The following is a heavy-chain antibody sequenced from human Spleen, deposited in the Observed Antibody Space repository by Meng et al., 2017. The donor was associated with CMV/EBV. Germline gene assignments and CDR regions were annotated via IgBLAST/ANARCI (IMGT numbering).Heavy chain of an antibody. CDR2: INHSGST. Sequence: QVRLQQGGAGLLTPSETLSLPCAVYGGSFSGYYWSWIRQPPGKGLEWIGEINHSGSTNYNPSLKSRVTISVDTSKNQFSLKLSSVTAADTAVYYCAIYRYSGSYDYFDYWGQGTLVTVSS. J-gene: IGHJ4*02. V-gene: IGHV4-34*01. D-gene: IGHD1-26*01. CDR1: GGSFSGYY. CDR3: AIYRYSGSYDYFDY.